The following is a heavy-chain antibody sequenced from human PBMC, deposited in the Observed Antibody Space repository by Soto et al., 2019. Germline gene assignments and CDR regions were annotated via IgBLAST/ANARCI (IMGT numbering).Heavy chain of an antibody. CDR3: AKDAGITGTSDDAFDI. CDR1: GVTFGNHG. J-gene: IGHJ3*02. CDR2: ISGSGGST. Sequence: GGSLRLPSAASGVTFGNHGVRWIRQAKGKGPEWVSAISGSGGSTYYADSVKGRFTISRDNSKNTLYLQMNSLRAEDTAVYFFAKDAGITGTSDDAFDIWGQGTMVTVSS. D-gene: IGHD1-7*01. V-gene: IGHV3-23*01.